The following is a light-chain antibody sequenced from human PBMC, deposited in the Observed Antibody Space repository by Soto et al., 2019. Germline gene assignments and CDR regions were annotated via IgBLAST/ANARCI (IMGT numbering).Light chain of an antibody. CDR3: CSYAGSYLLVV. CDR1: SSDVGGYNY. V-gene: IGLV2-11*01. J-gene: IGLJ2*01. Sequence: QSALTQPRSVSGSPGQSVTISCTGTSSDVGGYNYVSWYQQHPGKAPKLMIYDVSKRPSGVPDRFSGSKSGNTASLTISGLQAEDVADYFCCSYAGSYLLVVFGGGTKLTVL. CDR2: DVS.